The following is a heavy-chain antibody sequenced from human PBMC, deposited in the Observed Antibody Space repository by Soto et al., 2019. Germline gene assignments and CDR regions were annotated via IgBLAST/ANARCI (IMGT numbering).Heavy chain of an antibody. V-gene: IGHV1-69*02. CDR1: GGTFSSYT. CDR3: ATSPLVAARGRERYYFDY. J-gene: IGHJ4*02. D-gene: IGHD2-15*01. Sequence: QVQLVQSGAEVKKPGSSVKVSCKASGGTFSSYTISWVRQAPGQGLEWMGRIIPILGIANYAQKFQGRVTITADKSTSTAYIELSSLRSEDTAVYYCATSPLVAARGRERYYFDYWGQGTLVTVSS. CDR2: IIPILGIA.